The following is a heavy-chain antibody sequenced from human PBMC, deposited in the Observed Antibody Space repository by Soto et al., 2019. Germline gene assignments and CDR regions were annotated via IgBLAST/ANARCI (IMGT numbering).Heavy chain of an antibody. CDR2: IYYSGST. D-gene: IGHD3-9*01. CDR3: ARAPSHYDLLTGYYSDAYDI. J-gene: IGHJ3*02. CDR1: GGSISSGGYY. V-gene: IGHV4-31*03. Sequence: QVQLQESGPGLVKPSQTLSLTCTVSGGSISSGGYYWSWIRQHPGKGLEWIGYIYYSGSTYYNPSLKSRFTISVDTSKNQFSLKLSSVTVADAAVYYCARAPSHYDLLTGYYSDAYDIWGQGTMVTVSS.